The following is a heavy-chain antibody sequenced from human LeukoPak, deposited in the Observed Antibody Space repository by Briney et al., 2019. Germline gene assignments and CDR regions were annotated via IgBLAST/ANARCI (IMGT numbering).Heavy chain of an antibody. CDR3: ARQVDVGCTGASCYGHGAFDI. Sequence: PSETLSLTCTVSGGSISSYYWSWIRQPPGKGLEWIGYIYYSGSTNYNPSLKSRVTISVDTSKKQFSLKLTSVTAADTAVYYCARQVDVGCTGASCYGHGAFDIWGQGTVVTVSS. J-gene: IGHJ3*02. V-gene: IGHV4-59*01. D-gene: IGHD2-2*01. CDR1: GGSISSYY. CDR2: IYYSGST.